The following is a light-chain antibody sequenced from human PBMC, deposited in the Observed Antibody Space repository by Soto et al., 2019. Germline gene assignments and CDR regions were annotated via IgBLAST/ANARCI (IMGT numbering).Light chain of an antibody. CDR1: SSEVGGYNY. CDR3: SSYTSSSTRV. CDR2: EVS. J-gene: IGLJ2*01. Sequence: QSALTQPASVSGSPGQSITISCTGTSSEVGGYNYVSWYQQHPGKAPKLMIYEVSKRPSGVSNRFSGSKSGNTASLTISGLQAEDEADYYCSSYTSSSTRVFGGGTKVTVL. V-gene: IGLV2-14*01.